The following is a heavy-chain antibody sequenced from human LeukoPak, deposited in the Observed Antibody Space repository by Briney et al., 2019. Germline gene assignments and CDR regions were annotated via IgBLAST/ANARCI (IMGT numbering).Heavy chain of an antibody. V-gene: IGHV1-8*01. CDR3: ARGRSGYSGGYYYGMDV. CDR1: GYTFTSYD. D-gene: IGHD5-12*01. CDR2: MNPNSGNT. J-gene: IGHJ6*02. Sequence: ASVKVSCKASGYTFTSYDINWVRQATRQGLEWMGWMNPNSGNTGYAQKFQGRVTMTRNTSISTAYMELSSLRSEDTAVYHCARGRSGYSGGYYYGMDVWGQGTTVTVSS.